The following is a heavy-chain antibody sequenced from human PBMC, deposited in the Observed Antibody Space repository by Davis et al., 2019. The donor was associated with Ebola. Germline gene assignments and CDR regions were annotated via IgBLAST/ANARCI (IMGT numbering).Heavy chain of an antibody. J-gene: IGHJ4*02. CDR2: ISGSGGST. D-gene: IGHD3-22*01. Sequence: GESLKISCAASGFTFSSYAMSWVRQAPGKGLEWVSAISGSGGSTYYADSVKGRFTISRDNAKNSLYLQMNSLRAEDTAVYYCARDGYYYDSSGYYWAHFDYWGQGTLVTVSS. CDR1: GFTFSSYA. CDR3: ARDGYYYDSSGYYWAHFDY. V-gene: IGHV3-23*01.